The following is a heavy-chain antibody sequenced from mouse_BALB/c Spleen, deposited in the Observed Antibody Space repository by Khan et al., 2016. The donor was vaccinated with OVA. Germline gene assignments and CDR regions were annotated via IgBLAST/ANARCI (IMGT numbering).Heavy chain of an antibody. J-gene: IGHJ3*01. D-gene: IGHD1-1*01. CDR1: GYTLTSYV. Sequence: VQLQQSGPELVKPGASVKMSCTAPGYTLTSYVMHWVKQKPGLGLEWIGYIYPFNDDTKYNEKFKGKAKLTSDKSSSTAYMELRSLTSEDSAVYYCAPVGNYYVSFAYWGQGTLVTVSA. CDR3: APVGNYYVSFAY. CDR2: IYPFNDDT. V-gene: IGHV1S136*01.